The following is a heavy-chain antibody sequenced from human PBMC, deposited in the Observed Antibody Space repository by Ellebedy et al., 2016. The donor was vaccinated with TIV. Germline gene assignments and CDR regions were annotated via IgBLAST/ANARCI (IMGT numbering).Heavy chain of an antibody. V-gene: IGHV3-7*01. CDR3: ARDQWLGRAYYFDY. J-gene: IGHJ4*02. Sequence: GGSLRLSCAASGFTFSNYWMSWVRQAPGKGLEWVANIKQDGSEKSYVDSVEGRFAISRDNAKNSMYLQMNSLRDEDTAVYYCARDQWLGRAYYFDYWGQGTLVTVSS. CDR2: IKQDGSEK. CDR1: GFTFSNYW. D-gene: IGHD6-19*01.